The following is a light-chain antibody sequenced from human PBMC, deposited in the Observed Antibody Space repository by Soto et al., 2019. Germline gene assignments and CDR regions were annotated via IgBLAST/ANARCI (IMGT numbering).Light chain of an antibody. J-gene: IGKJ1*01. V-gene: IGKV1-39*01. Sequence: DIQMTQSPSTLSASVGDRFTITCRASQTISSWLAWYQQKPGKAPKLLIYDVSNLESGVPSRFSGSGSGTDFTLTISSLQPEDFATYYCQQTYRTPREFGQGTTGDIK. CDR2: DVS. CDR1: QTISSW. CDR3: QQTYRTPRE.